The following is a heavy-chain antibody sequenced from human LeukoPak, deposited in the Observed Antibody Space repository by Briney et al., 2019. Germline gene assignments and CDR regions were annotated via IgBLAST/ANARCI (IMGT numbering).Heavy chain of an antibody. CDR1: GGTFSSYA. CDR2: IIPILGIA. J-gene: IGHJ5*02. CDR3: ASLQIAARPEWDFDP. Sequence: GASVTVSCKASGGTFSSYAISWVRQAPGQGLEWMGGIIPILGIANYAQKFQGRVTITADKSTSTAYMELSSLRSEDTAVYYCASLQIAARPEWDFDPWGQGTLVTVSS. D-gene: IGHD6-6*01. V-gene: IGHV1-69*10.